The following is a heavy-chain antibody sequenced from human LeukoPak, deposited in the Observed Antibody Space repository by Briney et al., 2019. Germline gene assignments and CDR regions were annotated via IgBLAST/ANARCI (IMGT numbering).Heavy chain of an antibody. Sequence: SETLSLTCTVSGGSISSSSYYWGWIHQPPGKGLEWIGSIYHSGSTYYKPSLKSRVTISVDTSKNQFSLKLSSVTAADTAVYYCATSLTRVSIFDYWGQGTLVTVSS. D-gene: IGHD6-6*01. CDR1: GGSISSSSYY. CDR3: ATSLTRVSIFDY. J-gene: IGHJ4*02. V-gene: IGHV4-39*01. CDR2: IYHSGST.